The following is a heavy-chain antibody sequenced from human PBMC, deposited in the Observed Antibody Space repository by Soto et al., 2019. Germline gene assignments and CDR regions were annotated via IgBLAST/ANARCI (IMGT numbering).Heavy chain of an antibody. CDR2: ISSNGGST. CDR1: GFTFSSYA. J-gene: IGHJ4*02. CDR3: VKDPDSTSRYSSGWYYFDY. V-gene: IGHV3-64D*08. D-gene: IGHD6-19*01. Sequence: GGSLRLSCSASGFTFSSYAMHWVRQAPGKGLEYVSAISSNGGSTYYADSVKGRFTISRDNSKNTLYLQMSSLRAEDTAVYYCVKDPDSTSRYSSGWYYFDYWGQGTLVTVSS.